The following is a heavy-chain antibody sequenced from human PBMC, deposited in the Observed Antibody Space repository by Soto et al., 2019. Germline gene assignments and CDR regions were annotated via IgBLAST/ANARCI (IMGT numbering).Heavy chain of an antibody. CDR2: ISGSGGST. Sequence: PGGSLRLSCAASGFTFSSYAMSWVRQAPGKGLEWVSAISGSGGSTYYADSVKGRFTISRGNSKNTLYLQMNSLRAEDTAVYYCAKATTNGGWFNPFDSWGQGALVTVSS. D-gene: IGHD6-19*01. CDR1: GFTFSSYA. V-gene: IGHV3-23*01. J-gene: IGHJ4*02. CDR3: AKATTNGGWFNPFDS.